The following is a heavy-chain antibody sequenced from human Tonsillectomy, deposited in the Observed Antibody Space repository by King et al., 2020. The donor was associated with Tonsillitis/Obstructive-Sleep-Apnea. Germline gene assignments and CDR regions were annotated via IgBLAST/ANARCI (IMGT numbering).Heavy chain of an antibody. Sequence: QLVQSGAEVKKPGESLRISCKGSGYSFTSYWSSWVRQMPGKGLEGMGRIGSSDPYTNYSPSFQGNVTNPAYKSISTAYLQWSSLKASDTAMYYCARQWLDAFDIWGQGTMVTVSS. D-gene: IGHD6-19*01. CDR3: ARQWLDAFDI. V-gene: IGHV5-10-1*01. CDR1: GYSFTSYW. CDR2: IGSSDPYT. J-gene: IGHJ3*02.